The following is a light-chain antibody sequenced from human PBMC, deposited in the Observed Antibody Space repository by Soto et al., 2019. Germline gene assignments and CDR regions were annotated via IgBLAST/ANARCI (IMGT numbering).Light chain of an antibody. V-gene: IGLV2-8*01. J-gene: IGLJ1*01. CDR3: SSYAGSSNV. CDR1: SSDVGGYNY. Sequence: QSALTQPPSAAGSPGQSVAISCTGTSSDVGGYNYVSLYQQHPGEAPKLMVFEVNKRPSGVPDRFSGSKSGNTAFLTVSGLQADDEADYYCSSYAGSSNVFXPGTKGTVL. CDR2: EVN.